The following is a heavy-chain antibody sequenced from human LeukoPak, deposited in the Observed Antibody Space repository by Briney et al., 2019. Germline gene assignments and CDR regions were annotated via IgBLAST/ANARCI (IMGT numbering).Heavy chain of an antibody. J-gene: IGHJ4*02. CDR3: ARERAYDFWSGYSPVDGFDY. CDR2: ISSSRGNI. CDR1: GFSFSSST. V-gene: IGHV3-48*01. Sequence: GGSLRLSCAASGFSFSSSTVSWVRQAPGKGLEWLSYISSSRGNIYYADSVRGRFTISRDNSKNTLYLQMNSLRAEDTAVYNCARERAYDFWSGYSPVDGFDYWGQGTLVTVSS. D-gene: IGHD3-3*01.